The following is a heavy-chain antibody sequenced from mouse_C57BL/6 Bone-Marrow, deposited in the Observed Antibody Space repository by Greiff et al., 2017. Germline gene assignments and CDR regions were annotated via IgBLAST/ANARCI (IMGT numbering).Heavy chain of an antibody. Sequence: QLQQSGPELVKPGASVKISCKASGYSFTDYHLNWVKQSNGQSLEWIGVINPNYGPTSYNQKFKGKATLTVDQSSSTAYMQLNSLTSEDSAVYYGARGYDYDYAMDDWGQGTSGTVSS. J-gene: IGHJ4*01. V-gene: IGHV1-39*01. D-gene: IGHD2-4*01. CDR3: ARGYDYDYAMDD. CDR2: INPNYGPT. CDR1: GYSFTDYH.